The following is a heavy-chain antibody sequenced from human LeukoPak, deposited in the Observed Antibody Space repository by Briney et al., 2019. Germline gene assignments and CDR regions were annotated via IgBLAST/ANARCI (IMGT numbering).Heavy chain of an antibody. J-gene: IGHJ6*03. CDR2: IYSGGST. D-gene: IGHD2-15*01. CDR1: GFTVSSNY. Sequence: PGGSLRLSCAASGFTVSSNYMSWVRQAPGKGLEWVSVIYSGGSTYYADSVKGRFTISRDNSKNTLYLQMNSLRAEDTAVYYCAKIPRGGYMDVWGKGITVIVSS. V-gene: IGHV3-53*01. CDR3: AKIPRGGYMDV.